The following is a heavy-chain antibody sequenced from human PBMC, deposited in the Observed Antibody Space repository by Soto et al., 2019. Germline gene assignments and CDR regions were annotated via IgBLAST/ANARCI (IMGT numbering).Heavy chain of an antibody. V-gene: IGHV3-72*01. Sequence: EVQLVESGGGLVQPGGSLRLSCAASGLTFSDHYMGWIRQAPGQGLEWVGRIRNRANSYTTEDAASWKGRFTISRDDSKTSMYLQRNSRKTEDTAVYYWARDRVEVRGAWIGYDMDVWGQGTTVPVS. CDR2: IRNRANSYTT. J-gene: IGHJ6*02. D-gene: IGHD3-10*01. CDR3: ARDRVEVRGAWIGYDMDV. CDR1: GLTFSDHY.